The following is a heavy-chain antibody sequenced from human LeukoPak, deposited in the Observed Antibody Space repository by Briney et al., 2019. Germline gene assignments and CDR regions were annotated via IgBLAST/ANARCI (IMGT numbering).Heavy chain of an antibody. CDR1: GFTFSSYG. CDR3: AKLGGVGATSLADY. J-gene: IGHJ4*02. V-gene: IGHV3-30*18. D-gene: IGHD1-26*01. Sequence: GGSLRLSCAASGFTFSSYGMHWVRQAPGKGLEWVAVISYDGSNKYYADCVKGRFTIARDNSKNTLYLQMNSLRAEDTAVYYCAKLGGVGATSLADYWGQGTLVTVSS. CDR2: ISYDGSNK.